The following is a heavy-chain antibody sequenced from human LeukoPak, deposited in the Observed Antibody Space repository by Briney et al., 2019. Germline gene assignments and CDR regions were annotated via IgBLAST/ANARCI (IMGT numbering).Heavy chain of an antibody. CDR2: IIPIFGTA. V-gene: IGHV1-69*01. CDR3: ARDSRTNIVVVPAAMDY. Sequence: SVKVSCKASGGTFSSYAISWVRQAPGQGLEWIGGIIPIFGTANYAQKFQGRVTITADESTSTAYMELSSLRSEDTAVYYCARDSRTNIVVVPAAMDYWGQGTLVTVSS. D-gene: IGHD2-2*01. CDR1: GGTFSSYA. J-gene: IGHJ4*02.